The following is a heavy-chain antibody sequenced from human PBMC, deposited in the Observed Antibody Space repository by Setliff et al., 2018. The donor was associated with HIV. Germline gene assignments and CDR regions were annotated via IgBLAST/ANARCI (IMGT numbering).Heavy chain of an antibody. J-gene: IGHJ4*02. V-gene: IGHV3-33*03. CDR3: TTGEILPHFPY. Sequence: LRLSCAASGFIFSSYGMYWVRQAPGKGLEWVAGIWYDGSKKYYGDSVRGRFTISRDNTRKSVYLEMNGLRAEDTAVYYCTTGEILPHFPYWGQGTLVTVSS. CDR1: GFIFSSYG. CDR2: IWYDGSKK. D-gene: IGHD3-10*01.